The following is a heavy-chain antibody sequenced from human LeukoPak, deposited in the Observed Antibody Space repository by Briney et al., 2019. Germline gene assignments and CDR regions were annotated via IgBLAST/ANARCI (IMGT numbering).Heavy chain of an antibody. CDR2: MRYYGDAR. J-gene: IGHJ4*02. D-gene: IGHD1-20*01. V-gene: IGHV3-30*02. CDR1: GFTLNKYG. CDR3: ATITESPDY. Sequence: GGSLRLSCAASGFTLNKYGIHWVRQAPGKGLEWVALMRYYGDARFYADSVQGRFTVSRDNSKNTVYLQMRSLKPEDTALYYCATITESPDYWGQGTLVTVSS.